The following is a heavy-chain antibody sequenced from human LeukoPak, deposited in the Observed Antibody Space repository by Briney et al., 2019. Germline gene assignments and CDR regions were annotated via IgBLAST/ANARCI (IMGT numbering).Heavy chain of an antibody. J-gene: IGHJ4*02. CDR2: INPASGGT. V-gene: IGHV1-2*02. D-gene: IGHD6-6*01. CDR1: GYTFTDYY. CDR3: ARPFIEAPSLGALDY. Sequence: ASVNVSYKASGYTFTDYYMHWVRQAPGQGLEWMGWINPASGGTNYAQNFQGRVTMTRDTSISTAYMELSRLRSDDTAVYYCARPFIEAPSLGALDYWGQGTLVTVSS.